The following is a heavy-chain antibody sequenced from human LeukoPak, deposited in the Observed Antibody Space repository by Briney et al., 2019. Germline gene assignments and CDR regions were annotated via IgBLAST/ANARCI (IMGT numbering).Heavy chain of an antibody. CDR3: AADIYGDYLE. J-gene: IGHJ4*02. CDR2: IVVGSGNT. D-gene: IGHD4-17*01. Sequence: SVTVSFKASGFTFTNSAVQGVRQAGGQGVEWIGWIVVGSGNTNYAQKFQERVTITRDMSTSTPYMELSSLRSEDTAVYYCAADIYGDYLEWGQGTLVTVSS. V-gene: IGHV1-58*01. CDR1: GFTFTNSA.